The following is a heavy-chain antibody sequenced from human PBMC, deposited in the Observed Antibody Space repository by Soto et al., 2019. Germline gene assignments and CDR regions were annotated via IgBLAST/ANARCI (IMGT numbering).Heavy chain of an antibody. Sequence: GGALRLSCAASGIPLCNHALTWVRQAPGKGLEWVSGISGSGVNTYYADSVKGRFTISRDNSKSTLYLQMNSLRAEDTAVYYCAKENIAVADYWGQGTLVTVSS. CDR2: ISGSGVNT. V-gene: IGHV3-23*01. J-gene: IGHJ4*02. D-gene: IGHD6-19*01. CDR3: AKENIAVADY. CDR1: GIPLCNHA.